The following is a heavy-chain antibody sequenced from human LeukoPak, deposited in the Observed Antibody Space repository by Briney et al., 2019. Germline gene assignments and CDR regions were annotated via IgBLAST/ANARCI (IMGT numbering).Heavy chain of an antibody. Sequence: PSETLSLTCTVSGASISPLYWSWIRQAPGKALEFIGYIYDSGAANYNPSLKSRVTLSVDTSKNQFSLKLTSVPAADTAVYYCARGGVAAKYYFDYWGQGILVTVSS. J-gene: IGHJ4*02. CDR3: ARGGVAAKYYFDY. CDR2: IYDSGAA. V-gene: IGHV4-59*11. D-gene: IGHD6-13*01. CDR1: GASISPLY.